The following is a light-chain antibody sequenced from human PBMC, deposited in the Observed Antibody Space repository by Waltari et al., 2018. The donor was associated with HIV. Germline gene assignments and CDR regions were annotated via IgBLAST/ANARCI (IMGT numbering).Light chain of an antibody. Sequence: TQRSQSPSSLSASVGERETITCRASQTINTFLSWYQQKPGKAPNLLIYDASSLQSGVPSRFSGSGSGTDFTLTISSLQPEDFATYYCLQTYTTPLTFGPGTKVDIK. CDR3: LQTYTTPLT. J-gene: IGKJ3*01. CDR2: DAS. V-gene: IGKV1-39*01. CDR1: QTINTF.